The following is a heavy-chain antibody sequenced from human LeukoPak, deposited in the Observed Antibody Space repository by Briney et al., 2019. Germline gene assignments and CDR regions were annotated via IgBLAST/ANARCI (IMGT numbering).Heavy chain of an antibody. CDR3: ARGYRGPSGGSTAIPLY. D-gene: IGHD2-15*01. J-gene: IGHJ4*02. CDR2: MNPKSGNT. V-gene: IGHV1-8*01. Sequence: GASVKVSCKASGYSFTSYDINWVRQATGQGLEWMGWMNPKSGNTVYAQKFQGRVTMTRDTSISTAYMELSRLRSDDTAVYYCARGYRGPSGGSTAIPLYWGQGTLVTVSS. CDR1: GYSFTSYD.